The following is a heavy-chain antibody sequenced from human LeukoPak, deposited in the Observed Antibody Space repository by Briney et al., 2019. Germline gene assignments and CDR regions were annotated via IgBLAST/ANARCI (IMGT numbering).Heavy chain of an antibody. V-gene: IGHV3-7*01. CDR2: IKHDEIEK. J-gene: IGHJ4*02. Sequence: GGSLRLSCAASGFTFNNYGMHWVRQAPGKGLEWVANIKHDEIEKYYVDSVRGRFTISRDDAKNSLYLQMNSLRAEDTALYYCARGLCGGDCYDYWGQGTLVTVSS. CDR3: ARGLCGGDCYDY. D-gene: IGHD2-21*01. CDR1: GFTFNNYG.